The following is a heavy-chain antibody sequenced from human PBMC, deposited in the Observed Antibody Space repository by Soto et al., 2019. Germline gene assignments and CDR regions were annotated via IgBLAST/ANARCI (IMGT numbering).Heavy chain of an antibody. D-gene: IGHD2-2*02. CDR2: ISRDGGST. CDR3: AKDRGRYCSSTSCYIDY. V-gene: IGHV3-43*01. J-gene: IGHJ4*02. Sequence: GGSLRLSCAASGFTFDDYTMHWVRQAPGKGLEWVSLISRDGGSTYYADSVKGRFTISRDNSKNSLYLQMNSLRTEDTALYYCAKDRGRYCSSTSCYIDYWGQGTLVTVSS. CDR1: GFTFDDYT.